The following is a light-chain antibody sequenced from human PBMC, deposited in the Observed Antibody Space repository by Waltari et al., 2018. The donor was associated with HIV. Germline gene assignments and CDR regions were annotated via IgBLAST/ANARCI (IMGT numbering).Light chain of an antibody. CDR1: SSDVGGYTR. V-gene: IGLV2-18*02. J-gene: IGLJ1*01. Sequence: QSALTQPPSVSGSPGQSVTISCTGTSSDVGGYTRVTWYQQPPGTVPKLIIYEVSNRPSGFPDRFSGSKSGNTASLTISGLQAEDEADYYCNSFTSSTTYVFGTGTKVTVL. CDR2: EVS. CDR3: NSFTSSTTYV.